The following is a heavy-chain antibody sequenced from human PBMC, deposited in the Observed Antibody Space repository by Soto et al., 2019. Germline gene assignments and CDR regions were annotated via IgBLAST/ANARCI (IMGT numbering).Heavy chain of an antibody. J-gene: IGHJ6*02. CDR2: IMPIFRTA. V-gene: IGHV1-69*12. CDR3: AKDKDRSRLGGNYYYNIDV. Sequence: QVQVEQSGAEVKKPGSSVKVSCKASGGTFSTAAISWVRQAPGQGLEWMGGIMPIFRTADYAQKFQGRVAITADESTPTAYLELRSLRSEDTAVYYCAKDKDRSRLGGNYYYNIDVWGPGTTVTVSS. CDR1: GGTFSTAA. D-gene: IGHD5-12*01.